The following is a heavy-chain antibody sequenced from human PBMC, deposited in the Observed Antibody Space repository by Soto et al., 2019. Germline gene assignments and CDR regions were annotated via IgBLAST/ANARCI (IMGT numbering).Heavy chain of an antibody. CDR3: ARGEGGNGNWYAV. Sequence: QVQLVQSGAEVKKPGSSVNVACKASGDTFNRYTISWVRQAPGQGLEWMGRIIPMSPMPIYAQKFRGRVTFTADKSTTSVYMELSSLTSDDTAVYYCARGEGGNGNWYAVWGQGTLLTVSS. CDR2: IIPMSPMP. CDR1: GDTFNRYT. D-gene: IGHD2-15*01. V-gene: IGHV1-69*02. J-gene: IGHJ4*02.